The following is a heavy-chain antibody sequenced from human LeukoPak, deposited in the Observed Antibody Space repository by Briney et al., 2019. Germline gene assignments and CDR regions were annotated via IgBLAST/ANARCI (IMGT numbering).Heavy chain of an antibody. D-gene: IGHD2-21*02. CDR2: INPSGGST. CDR3: ARAASAYCGGDCYSFDY. Sequence: GASVKVSCKASGYTFTRYAMNWVRQAPGQGLEWMGIINPSGGSTSYAQKFQGRVTMTRDTSTSTVYMELSSLRSEDTAVYYCARAASAYCGGDCYSFDYWGQGTLVTVSS. V-gene: IGHV1-46*01. J-gene: IGHJ4*02. CDR1: GYTFTRYA.